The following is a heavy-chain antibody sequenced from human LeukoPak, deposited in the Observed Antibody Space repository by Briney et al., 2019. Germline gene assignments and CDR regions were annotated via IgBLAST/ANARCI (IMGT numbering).Heavy chain of an antibody. J-gene: IGHJ5*02. Sequence: PGGSLRLSCADSGFTFINYWMTWVRHAPGKGLEWVANIKPDGSEIYYGGSVKGRFTISRDNAKNSLYLQMNSLRAEDTAVYYCAREERYCGGTFDPWGQGTLVTVSS. V-gene: IGHV3-7*01. D-gene: IGHD2-21*01. CDR1: GFTFINYW. CDR2: IKPDGSEI. CDR3: AREERYCGGTFDP.